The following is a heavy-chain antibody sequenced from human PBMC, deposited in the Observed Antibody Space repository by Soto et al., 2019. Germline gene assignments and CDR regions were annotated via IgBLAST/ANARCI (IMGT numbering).Heavy chain of an antibody. CDR2: ISGGGNDR. CDR1: GFPFSSYA. J-gene: IGHJ6*02. V-gene: IGHV3-23*01. CDR3: AKSRDAYNFYFYYGMDV. Sequence: VQLLESGGSLVQPGGSLTLSCAASGFPFSSYAMSWVRQTPEKGLEWVAGISGGGNDRYYADFVQGRFTFSRDNSKNTLYLQVSSLRAEDTAVYYCAKSRDAYNFYFYYGMDVWGQGTTVTVSS. D-gene: IGHD2-2*01.